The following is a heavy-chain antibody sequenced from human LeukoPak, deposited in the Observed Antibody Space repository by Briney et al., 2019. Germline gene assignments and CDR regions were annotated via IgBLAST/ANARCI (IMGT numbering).Heavy chain of an antibody. CDR3: ARDALGYCSSTSCYTLDP. D-gene: IGHD2-2*02. CDR1: GYTFTGYY. V-gene: IGHV1-2*02. CDR2: INPNSGGT. J-gene: IGHJ5*02. Sequence: ASVKVSCRASGYTFTGYYMHWVRQAPGQGLEWMGWINPNSGGTNYAQKFQGRVTMTRDTSISTAYMELSRLRSDDTAVYYCARDALGYCSSTSCYTLDPWGQGTLVTVSS.